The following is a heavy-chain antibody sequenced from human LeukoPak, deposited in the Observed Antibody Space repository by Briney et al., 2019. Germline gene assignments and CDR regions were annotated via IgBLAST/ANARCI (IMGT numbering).Heavy chain of an antibody. D-gene: IGHD1-1*01. V-gene: IGHV4-34*01. CDR2: INHSGST. CDR1: GGSFSGYY. J-gene: IGHJ5*02. Sequence: SETLSLTCAVYGGSFSGYYWSWIRQPPGKGLEWIGEINHSGSTNYNPSLKSRVTISVDTSKSQFSLKLSSVTAADTAVYYCARVGQLERRVYWFDPWGQGTLVTVSS. CDR3: ARVGQLERRVYWFDP.